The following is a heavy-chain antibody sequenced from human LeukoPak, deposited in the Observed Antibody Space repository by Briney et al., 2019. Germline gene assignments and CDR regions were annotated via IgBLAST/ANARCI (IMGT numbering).Heavy chain of an antibody. CDR3: ARVAYCTKGVCVNFDY. Sequence: ASVKVSCKASGYTFTDHYIHWVRQAPGQGLEWMGWINPNSGGTKYARKFQGLVTVTRDTSIRTAYMELSRLISDDTAVYYCARVAYCTKGVCVNFDYWGQGTLVTVSS. V-gene: IGHV1-2*04. D-gene: IGHD2-8*01. J-gene: IGHJ4*02. CDR2: INPNSGGT. CDR1: GYTFTDHY.